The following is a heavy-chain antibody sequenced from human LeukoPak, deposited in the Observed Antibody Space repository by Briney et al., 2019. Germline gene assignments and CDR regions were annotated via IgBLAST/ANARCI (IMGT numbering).Heavy chain of an antibody. V-gene: IGHV3-7*01. CDR3: ASFYSPTYYYGSFSAFDI. CDR1: GFTLSSYW. J-gene: IGHJ3*02. D-gene: IGHD3-10*01. Sequence: PGGPLRLSCAASGFTLSSYWMSWVRQAPGKGLEWVANIKQDESEKYYVDSVRGRFTISRDNAKNSLYLQMNSLRAEDTAVYYCASFYSPTYYYGSFSAFDIWGQGTMVTVSS. CDR2: IKQDESEK.